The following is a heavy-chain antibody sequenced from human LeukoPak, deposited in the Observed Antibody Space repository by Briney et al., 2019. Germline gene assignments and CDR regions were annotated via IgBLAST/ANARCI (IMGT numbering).Heavy chain of an antibody. CDR1: GGSLSNYY. V-gene: IGHV4-59*08. D-gene: IGHD2/OR15-2a*01. CDR3: ARHLRNSFFDY. J-gene: IGHJ4*02. CDR2: IYYSGST. Sequence: PSETLSLTCTGSGGSLSNYYWSWIRQPPGKGLEWIGYIYYSGSTSYYPSLESRVTISVDKSKTQFSLKLSSVTAADTAVYYCARHLRNSFFDYWGKGTLVTVSS.